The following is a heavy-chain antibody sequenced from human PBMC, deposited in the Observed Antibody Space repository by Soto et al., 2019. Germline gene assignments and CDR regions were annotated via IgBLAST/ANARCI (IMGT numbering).Heavy chain of an antibody. V-gene: IGHV4-4*02. Sequence: SETLSLTCAVSGRSISSSNWWSWVRQPPGKGLEWIGEVYHSGSTNYNPSLKSRVTISVDKSKNQFSLKLSSVTAADTAVYYCARSPDSSGYYPRWYYYGMDVWGQGTTVTVSS. CDR1: GRSISSSNW. CDR3: ARSPDSSGYYPRWYYYGMDV. D-gene: IGHD3-22*01. CDR2: VYHSGST. J-gene: IGHJ6*02.